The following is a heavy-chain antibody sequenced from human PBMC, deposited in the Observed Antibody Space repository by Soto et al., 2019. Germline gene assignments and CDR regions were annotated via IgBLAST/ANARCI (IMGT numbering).Heavy chain of an antibody. V-gene: IGHV3-33*01. D-gene: IGHD4-17*01. CDR1: GFTFNTHG. CDR3: ARIDDYGDYVTAY. Sequence: PGGSLRLSCAASGFTFNTHGMHGVRQAPGKGLEWVAVIWYDGSQRYYADFVRGRFTISRDNSQNTLYLQMTSLRAEDTAVYYCARIDDYGDYVTAYWGQGARATAPQ. CDR2: IWYDGSQR. J-gene: IGHJ4*02.